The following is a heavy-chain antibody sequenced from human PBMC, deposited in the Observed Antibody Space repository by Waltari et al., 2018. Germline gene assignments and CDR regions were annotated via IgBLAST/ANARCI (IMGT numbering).Heavy chain of an antibody. CDR3: ARGYCSSTSCSGNWFDP. Sequence: QVQLQQWGAGLLKPSETLSLTCAVYGGSFSGYYWSWIRQPPGKGLEWIGEINHSGSTNYNPSLKSRVTISVDTSKNQFSLKLSSVTAADTAVYYCARGYCSSTSCSGNWFDPWGQGTLVTVSS. CDR2: INHSGST. V-gene: IGHV4-34*01. D-gene: IGHD2-2*01. J-gene: IGHJ5*02. CDR1: GGSFSGYY.